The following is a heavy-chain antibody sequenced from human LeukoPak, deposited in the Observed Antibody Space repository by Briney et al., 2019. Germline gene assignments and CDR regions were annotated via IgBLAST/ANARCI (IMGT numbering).Heavy chain of an antibody. CDR2: ISSGTSYI. V-gene: IGHV3-21*01. CDR1: GFTFNTYT. Sequence: GGSLRLSCAASGFTFNTYTMNWVRQAPGKGLEWVSSISSGTSYIYYADSAKGRFTISRDNAKNSLYLQMNSLRAEDTAVYYCAIDPTSSWETAFDIWGQGTMVTVSS. CDR3: AIDPTSSWETAFDI. J-gene: IGHJ3*02. D-gene: IGHD1-26*01.